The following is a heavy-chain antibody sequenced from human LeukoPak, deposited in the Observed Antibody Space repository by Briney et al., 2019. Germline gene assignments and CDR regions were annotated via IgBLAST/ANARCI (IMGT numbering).Heavy chain of an antibody. D-gene: IGHD3-3*01. J-gene: IGHJ4*02. CDR3: ARGRLRFLEWFRFDY. CDR2: MNPNSGNT. V-gene: IGHV1-8*01. CDR1: GYTFTSYD. Sequence: ASVKVSCKASGYTFTSYDTNWVRQATGQGLEWMGWMNPNSGNTGYAQKFQGRVTMTRNTSISTAYMELSSLRSEDTAVYYCARGRLRFLEWFRFDYWGQGTLVTVSS.